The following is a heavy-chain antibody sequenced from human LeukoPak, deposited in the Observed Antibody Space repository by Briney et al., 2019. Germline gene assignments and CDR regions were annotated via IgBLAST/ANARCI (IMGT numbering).Heavy chain of an antibody. D-gene: IGHD6-19*01. J-gene: IGHJ4*02. CDR3: ARLAVVLYYFDY. CDR1: GYTFTGYY. CDR2: INPNSGGT. V-gene: IGHV1-2*02. Sequence: ASVKVSCKASGYTFTGYYMHWVRQAPGQGLEWMGWINPNSGGTNYAQKFQGRVTMTRDTSISTAYMELSRLRSDDTAVYYCARLAVVLYYFDYWGQGTLVTVSS.